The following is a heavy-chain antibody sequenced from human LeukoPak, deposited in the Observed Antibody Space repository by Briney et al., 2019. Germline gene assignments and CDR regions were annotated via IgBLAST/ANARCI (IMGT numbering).Heavy chain of an antibody. CDR1: GGSIRSYY. J-gene: IGHJ5*02. CDR2: IYYSGIT. V-gene: IGHV4-59*12. Sequence: SETLSLTCTVSGGSIRSYYWSWIRLPPGKGLEWIGYIYYSGITKYNPSLKSRVTISVDTSKNQFSLKLSSVTAADTAVYYCARVGPPVLVVYAYWFDPWGQGTLVTVSS. D-gene: IGHD2-8*02. CDR3: ARVGPPVLVVYAYWFDP.